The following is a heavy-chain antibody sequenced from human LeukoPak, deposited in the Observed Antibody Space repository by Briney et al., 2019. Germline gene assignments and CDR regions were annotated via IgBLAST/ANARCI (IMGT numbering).Heavy chain of an antibody. Sequence: PGGSLRLSCAASGFTFSSYAMSWVRQAPGKGLEWVSSISSSSSYIYYADSVKGRFTISRDNAKNSLYLQMNSLRAEDTAVYYCARDSSEYQLDEYYFDYWGQGTLVTVSS. CDR3: ARDSSEYQLDEYYFDY. CDR1: GFTFSSYA. V-gene: IGHV3-21*01. J-gene: IGHJ4*02. CDR2: ISSSSSYI. D-gene: IGHD2-2*01.